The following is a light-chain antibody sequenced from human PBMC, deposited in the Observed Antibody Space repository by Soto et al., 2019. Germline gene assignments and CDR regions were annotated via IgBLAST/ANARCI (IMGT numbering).Light chain of an antibody. CDR1: SGHSSYA. V-gene: IGLV4-69*01. Sequence: QPVLTQSPSASASLGASVKLTCTLSSGHSSYAIAWHQQQPEKGPRYLMKLNSDGSHSKGDGIPDRFSGSSSGAERYLTSSGLQSEDEADYSCQAWGTGTWVFGGGTKLTVL. CDR2: LNSDGSH. J-gene: IGLJ3*02. CDR3: QAWGTGTWV.